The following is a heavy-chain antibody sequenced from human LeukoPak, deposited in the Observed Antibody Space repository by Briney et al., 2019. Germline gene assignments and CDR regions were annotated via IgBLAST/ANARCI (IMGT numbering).Heavy chain of an antibody. CDR2: ISSSSRTI. CDR3: VTGEDSGRPQAIDY. J-gene: IGHJ4*02. D-gene: IGHD3-10*01. Sequence: PGGSLGLSCVASGFTFNTYAMNWVRQAPGKGLGWVTYISSSSRTIYYADSVRGRFAISRDNARKSLYLQMNSLRDEDTAVYYCVTGEDSGRPQAIDYWGQGTLVTVSS. CDR1: GFTFNTYA. V-gene: IGHV3-48*02.